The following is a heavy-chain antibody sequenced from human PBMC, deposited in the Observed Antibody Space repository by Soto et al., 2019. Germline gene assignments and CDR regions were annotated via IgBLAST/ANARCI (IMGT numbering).Heavy chain of an antibody. Sequence: PGGSLRLSCAASGFTFSDHYMDWVRQAPGKGLEWVANIKQDGSEKYYVDSVKGRFTISRDNAKNSLYLQMNSLRAEDTAVYYCARDYSSYGPFDYWGQGTLVTVSS. V-gene: IGHV3-7*01. CDR1: GFTFSDHY. D-gene: IGHD5-18*01. CDR3: ARDYSSYGPFDY. J-gene: IGHJ4*02. CDR2: IKQDGSEK.